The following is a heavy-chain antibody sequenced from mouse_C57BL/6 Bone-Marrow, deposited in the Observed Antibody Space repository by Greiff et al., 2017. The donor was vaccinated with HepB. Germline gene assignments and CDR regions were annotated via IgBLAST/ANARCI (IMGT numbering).Heavy chain of an antibody. D-gene: IGHD1-1*01. V-gene: IGHV5-4*01. CDR2: ISDGGSYT. J-gene: IGHJ1*03. Sequence: EVQVVESGGGLVKPGGSLKLSCAASGFTFSSYAMSWVRQTPEKRLEWVATISDGGSYTYYPDNVKGRFTISRDNAKNNLYLQMSHLKSEDTAMYYCARDLLLRERYFDVWGTGTTVTVSS. CDR1: GFTFSSYA. CDR3: ARDLLLRERYFDV.